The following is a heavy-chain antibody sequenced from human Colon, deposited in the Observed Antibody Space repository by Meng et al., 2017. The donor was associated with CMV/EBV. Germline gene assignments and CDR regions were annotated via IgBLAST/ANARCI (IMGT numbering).Heavy chain of an antibody. J-gene: IGHJ4*02. D-gene: IGHD5/OR15-5a*01. CDR3: AKGQGIIYD. Sequence: GGSLSLSCEVSGFNFNFYWMSWVRQAPGKGLEWVANINRDGREKNYVDSVKGRFTVSRDNVKNSLYLQMNSLRVEDMAVYYCAKGQGIIYDWGQGTLVTVSS. CDR1: GFNFNFYW. V-gene: IGHV3-7*01. CDR2: INRDGREK.